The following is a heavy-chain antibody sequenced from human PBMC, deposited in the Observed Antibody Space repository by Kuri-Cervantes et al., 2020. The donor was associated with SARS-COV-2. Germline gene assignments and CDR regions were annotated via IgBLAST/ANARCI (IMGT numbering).Heavy chain of an antibody. CDR3: ARGSSSWPKHSFDY. D-gene: IGHD6-13*01. J-gene: IGHJ4*02. CDR2: INHSGST. V-gene: IGHV4-34*01. CDR1: GGSFSGYY. Sequence: GSLRLSCAVYGGSFSGYYWSWIRQPPGKGLEWIGEINHSGSTNYNPSLKSRVTISVDTSKNQFSLKLSSVTAADTAVYYCARGSSSWPKHSFDYWGQGTLVTVSS.